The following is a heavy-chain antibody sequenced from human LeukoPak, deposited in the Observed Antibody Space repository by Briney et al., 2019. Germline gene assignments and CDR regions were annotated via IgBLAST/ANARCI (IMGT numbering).Heavy chain of an antibody. CDR1: GGSFSGYY. D-gene: IGHD3-22*01. J-gene: IGHJ4*02. CDR3: ARHHNPRHTYYYDSSGYPYFDY. V-gene: IGHV4-34*01. Sequence: PSETLSLTCAVYGGSFSGYYWSWIRQPPGKGLEWIGEINHSGSTNYNPSLKSRVTISVDTSKNQFSLKLSSVTAADTAVYYCARHHNPRHTYYYDSSGYPYFDYWGQGTLVTVSS. CDR2: INHSGST.